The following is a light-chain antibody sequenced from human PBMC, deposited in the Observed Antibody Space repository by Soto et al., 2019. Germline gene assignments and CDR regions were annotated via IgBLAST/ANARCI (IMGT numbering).Light chain of an antibody. CDR3: QQLNSYPLS. CDR1: QVISSY. V-gene: IGKV1-9*01. CDR2: AAS. Sequence: DIQLTQSPSFLSASVGDRVTITCRASQVISSYLAWYQQKPGKATKLLIYAASTFQSGVPSRFSGSGSGKELTLTISSLQPEDFATYFCQQLNSYPLSFGGGTKVEIK. J-gene: IGKJ4*01.